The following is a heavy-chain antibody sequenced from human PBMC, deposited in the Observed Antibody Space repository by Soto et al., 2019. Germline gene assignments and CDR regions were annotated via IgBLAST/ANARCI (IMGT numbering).Heavy chain of an antibody. V-gene: IGHV3-33*01. CDR1: GFIFSSYG. J-gene: IGHJ6*02. CDR2: IWYDGNNK. D-gene: IGHD3-16*01. Sequence: QVQLVESGGGVVQPGTSLRLSCAASGFIFSSYGMHWVRQAPGKGLEWVAVIWYDGNNKYYANSVKSRFTVSRDNSKNTLYGQRNSRRAEDTAVYYWARLGGWGRGGGMDVWGQGTTVTVSS. CDR3: ARLGGWGRGGGMDV.